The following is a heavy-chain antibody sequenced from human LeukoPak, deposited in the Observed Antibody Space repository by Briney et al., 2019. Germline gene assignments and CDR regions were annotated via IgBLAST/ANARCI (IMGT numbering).Heavy chain of an antibody. CDR2: ISLAGQT. V-gene: IGHV4-4*02. CDR3: SRESGPFCPFGY. Sequence: PSGTLSLTCGASGGSISGTNWWSWVRQPPGQGLEWIGEISLAGQTNYNPSLNGRVTMSLDKSSNQLSLHLTSVTAADTATYFCSRESGPFCPFGYWGQGTLVIVPS. D-gene: IGHD1-26*01. CDR1: GGSISGTNW. J-gene: IGHJ4*02.